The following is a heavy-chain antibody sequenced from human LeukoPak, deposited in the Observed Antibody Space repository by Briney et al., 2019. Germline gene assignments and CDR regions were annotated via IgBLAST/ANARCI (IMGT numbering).Heavy chain of an antibody. J-gene: IGHJ6*02. V-gene: IGHV1-18*01. D-gene: IGHD2-2*01. CDR3: ARGRRGIVVVPAARGYYYYYGMDV. CDR2: ISAYNGNT. Sequence: ASVKVSCKASGYTFTSYGISWVRQAPGQGLEWMGWISAYNGNTNYAQKLQGRVTMTTDTSTSTAYMELRSLRSDDTAVYYCARGRRGIVVVPAARGYYYYYGMDVWGQGTTVTVSS. CDR1: GYTFTSYG.